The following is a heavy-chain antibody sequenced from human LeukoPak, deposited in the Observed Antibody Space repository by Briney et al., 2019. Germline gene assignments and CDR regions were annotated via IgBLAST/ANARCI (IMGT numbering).Heavy chain of an antibody. CDR3: ARMAAAGSL. V-gene: IGHV1-46*01. D-gene: IGHD6-13*01. CDR1: GYTFTSYY. Sequence: ASVKVSCKASGYTFTSYYMHWVRQAPGQGLEWMGIINPSGGSTSYAQKFQGRVTMTRDTSISTAYMELSRLRSDDTAVYYCARMAAAGSLWGQGTLVTVSS. J-gene: IGHJ4*02. CDR2: INPSGGST.